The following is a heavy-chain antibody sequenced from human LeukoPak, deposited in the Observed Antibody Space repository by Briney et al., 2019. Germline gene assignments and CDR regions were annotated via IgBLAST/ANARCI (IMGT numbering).Heavy chain of an antibody. CDR2: IYYTGNT. Sequence: PSETLSLTCTVSGDSITGYYWGWIRQPPGKGLEWIGNIYYTGNTYYNPSLKSRVTISLDTSKNQFSLKVISMTAADTAVYYCARGDDSSDYWGQGTLVTVSS. CDR3: ARGDDSSDY. J-gene: IGHJ4*02. D-gene: IGHD3-22*01. V-gene: IGHV4-39*07. CDR1: GDSITGYY.